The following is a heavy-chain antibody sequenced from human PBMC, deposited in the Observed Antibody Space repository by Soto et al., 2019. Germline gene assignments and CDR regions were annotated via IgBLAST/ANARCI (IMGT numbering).Heavy chain of an antibody. D-gene: IGHD4-17*01. CDR1: GFTFSSYA. J-gene: IGHJ4*02. V-gene: IGHV3-30-3*01. CDR2: ISYDGSNK. CDR3: ARDDYGDYVTVDY. Sequence: GGSLRLSCAASGFTFSSYAMHWVRQAPGKGLEWVAVISYDGSNKYYADSVKGRFTISRDNSKNTLFLQMNSLRAEDTAVYYCARDDYGDYVTVDYWGQGTLVTVSS.